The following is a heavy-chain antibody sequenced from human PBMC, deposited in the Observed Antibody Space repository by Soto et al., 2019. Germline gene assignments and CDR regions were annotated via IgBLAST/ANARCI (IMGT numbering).Heavy chain of an antibody. CDR1: GGSISSYY. CDR2: IYYSGST. J-gene: IGHJ6*03. V-gene: IGHV4-59*01. Sequence: SETLSLTCTVSGGSISSYYWSWIRQPPGKGLEWIGYIYYSGSTNYNPSLKSRVTISVDTSKNQFSLKLSSVTAADTAVYYCAGTFYGSGSYPNAGRSYYYMDVWGKGTTVTVSS. D-gene: IGHD3-10*01. CDR3: AGTFYGSGSYPNAGRSYYYMDV.